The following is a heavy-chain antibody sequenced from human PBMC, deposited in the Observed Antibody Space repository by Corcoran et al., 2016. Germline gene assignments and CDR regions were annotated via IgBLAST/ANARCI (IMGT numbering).Heavy chain of an antibody. V-gene: IGHV1-46*01. CDR1: GYTFTSYY. J-gene: IGHJ4*02. Sequence: QVQLVQSGAEVKKPGASVKISCKASGYTFTSYYMHWVRQAPGQGLEWMGIINPSGGSTSYAQKFQGMVTMTRDTSTSTVYMELSSLRSEDTAVYYCARDPRNSGSGSSFDYWGQGTLVTVSS. CDR2: INPSGGST. CDR3: ARDPRNSGSGSSFDY. D-gene: IGHD3-10*01.